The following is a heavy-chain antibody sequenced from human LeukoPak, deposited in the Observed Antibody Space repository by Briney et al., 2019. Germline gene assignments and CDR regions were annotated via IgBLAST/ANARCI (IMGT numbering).Heavy chain of an antibody. Sequence: PLETLSLTCTVSGGSISSYYWSWIRQPPGKGLEWIGYIYYSGSTNYNPSLKSRVTISVDTSKNQFSLKLSSVTAADTAVYYCASHGIAAAGFAEYFQHWGQGTLVTVSS. CDR3: ASHGIAAAGFAEYFQH. J-gene: IGHJ1*01. CDR1: GGSISSYY. D-gene: IGHD6-13*01. CDR2: IYYSGST. V-gene: IGHV4-59*01.